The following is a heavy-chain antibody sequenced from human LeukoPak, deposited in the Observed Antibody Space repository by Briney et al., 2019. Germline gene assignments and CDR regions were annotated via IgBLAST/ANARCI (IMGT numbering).Heavy chain of an antibody. V-gene: IGHV4-39*02. CDR3: ARDYYGSGSYPPFDY. D-gene: IGHD3-10*01. CDR1: GGSISSSSYY. CDR2: IYYSGST. J-gene: IGHJ4*02. Sequence: SETLSLTCTVSGGSISSSSYYWGWIRQPPGKGLEWIGSIYYSGSTYYNPSLKSRVTISVDTSKNQFSLKLSSVTAADTAVYYCARDYYGSGSYPPFDYWGQGTLVTVSS.